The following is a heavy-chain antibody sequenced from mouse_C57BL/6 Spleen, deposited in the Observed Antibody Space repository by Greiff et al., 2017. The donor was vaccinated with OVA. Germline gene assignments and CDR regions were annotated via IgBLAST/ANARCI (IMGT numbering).Heavy chain of an antibody. CDR2: IYPGDGDT. CDR3: ARNGGAQAHYAMDY. Sequence: LQESGPELVKPGASVKISCKASGYAFSSSWMNWVKQRPGKGLEWIGRIYPGDGDTNYNGKFKGKATLTADKSSSTAYMQRSSLTSEDSAVYFCARNGGAQAHYAMDYWGQGTSVTVS. J-gene: IGHJ4*01. CDR1: GYAFSSSW. V-gene: IGHV1-82*01. D-gene: IGHD3-2*02.